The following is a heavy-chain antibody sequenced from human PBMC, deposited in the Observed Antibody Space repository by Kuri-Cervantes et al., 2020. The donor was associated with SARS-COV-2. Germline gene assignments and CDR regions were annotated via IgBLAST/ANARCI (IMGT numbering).Heavy chain of an antibody. CDR1: GGSISSGDYY. D-gene: IGHD2-8*01. CDR2: IYYSGST. J-gene: IGHJ6*03. V-gene: IGHV4-30-4*08. Sequence: SETLSLTCTVSGGSISSGDYYWSRIRQPPGKGLEWIGYIYYSGSTYYNPSLKSRVTISVDTSKNQFSLKLSSVTATDTAVYYCARARMDYMDVWGKGTTVTVSS. CDR3: ARARMDYMDV.